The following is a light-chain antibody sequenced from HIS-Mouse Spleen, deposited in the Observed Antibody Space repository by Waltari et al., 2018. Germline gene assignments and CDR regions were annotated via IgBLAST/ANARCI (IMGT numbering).Light chain of an antibody. V-gene: IGLV2-23*01. Sequence: QSALTQPASVSGSPGQSITISCTGTSSDLGSYNLASWYQQHPGKAPKLMIYEGSKRPSGVSNRFSGSKSGNTASLTISGLQAEDEADYYCCSYAGSSTWVFGGGTKLTVL. J-gene: IGLJ3*02. CDR1: SSDLGSYNL. CDR3: CSYAGSSTWV. CDR2: EGS.